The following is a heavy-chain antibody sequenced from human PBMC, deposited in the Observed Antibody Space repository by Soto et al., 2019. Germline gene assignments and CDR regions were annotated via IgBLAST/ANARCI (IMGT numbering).Heavy chain of an antibody. D-gene: IGHD3-22*01. V-gene: IGHV1-3*01. Sequence: QVQLVQSGAEVKKPGASVKVSCKASGYTFTSYAMHWVRQAPGQRLEWMGRINAGNGNTKYSQKVQGSVTLTRDTPASTAYLAPSSLRSEDTAVYYGARSSGYCVVDYWGQRPLVTVSS. CDR3: ARSSGYCVVDY. J-gene: IGHJ4*02. CDR1: GYTFTSYA. CDR2: INAGNGNT.